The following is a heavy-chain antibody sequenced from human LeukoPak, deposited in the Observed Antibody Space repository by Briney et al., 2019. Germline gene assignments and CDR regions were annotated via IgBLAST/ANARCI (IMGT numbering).Heavy chain of an antibody. CDR1: GFTVSSYA. CDR3: AKNGHGSGSYYPRTKYYFDY. D-gene: IGHD3-10*01. V-gene: IGHV3-23*01. J-gene: IGHJ4*02. Sequence: GGSLRLSCAASGFTVSSYAMNWVRQAPGKGLEWVATISTSGGSTYYADFVKGRFTISGDNSKNTLYLQMNSLRAEDTAVYYCAKNGHGSGSYYPRTKYYFDYWGQGTLVTVSS. CDR2: ISTSGGST.